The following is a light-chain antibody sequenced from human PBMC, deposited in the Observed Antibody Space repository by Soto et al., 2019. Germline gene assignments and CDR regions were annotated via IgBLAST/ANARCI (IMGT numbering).Light chain of an antibody. CDR2: GAS. V-gene: IGKV3-15*01. J-gene: IGKJ1*01. CDR3: EHYNNWPRT. CDR1: QSVSSN. Sequence: EIVMTQSPATLSVSPGERATLSCRASQSVSSNLAWYQQQPGQAPRLLIYGASTRATGIPARFSGSGSGTEFTLTISILQSEDFAVYSCEHYNNWPRTFGQGTKVEIK.